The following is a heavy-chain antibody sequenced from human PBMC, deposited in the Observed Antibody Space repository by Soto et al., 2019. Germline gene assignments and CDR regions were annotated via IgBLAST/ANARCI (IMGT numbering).Heavy chain of an antibody. CDR1: GFTFSSYS. CDR2: ISSSSTTI. Sequence: GGSLRLSCAASGFTFSSYSMNWVRQAPGKGLEWVSYISSSSTTIYYADSVKGRFTISRDNAKKSLYLQMNSLRDEDTAVYYWARDWLSSGSYFHYWGQGTLVTVSS. V-gene: IGHV3-48*02. J-gene: IGHJ4*02. CDR3: ARDWLSSGSYFHY. D-gene: IGHD1-26*01.